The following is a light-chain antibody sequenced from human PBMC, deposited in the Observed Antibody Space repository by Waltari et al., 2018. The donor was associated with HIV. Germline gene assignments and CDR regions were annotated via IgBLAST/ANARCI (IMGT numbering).Light chain of an antibody. CDR1: QSRLYSNGYNY. CDR3: VHALQNPLT. CDR2: LGS. J-gene: IGKJ4*01. Sequence: DSVMTKSPLSLPVTPGEPDSISCRSSQSRLYSNGYNYWDWYLHKPGQSPLLLLYLGSYRSSGVPDRVSVSGSGTDFSLKISRVEAEDVGVYYCVHALQNPLTFGGGTKVKFK. V-gene: IGKV2-28*01.